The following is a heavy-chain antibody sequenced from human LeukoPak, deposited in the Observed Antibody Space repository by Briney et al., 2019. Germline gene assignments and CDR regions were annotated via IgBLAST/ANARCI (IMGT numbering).Heavy chain of an antibody. V-gene: IGHV3-74*01. Sequence: GGSLRLSCAASGFTFSSYWMHWVRQAPGKGLVWVSRFNSDGSSTSYADSVKGRFTISRDNAKNTLYLQMNSLRAEDTAVYYCARGYYYYYYGMDVWGQGTTVTVSS. CDR1: GFTFSSYW. CDR2: FNSDGSST. CDR3: ARGYYYYYYGMDV. J-gene: IGHJ6*02.